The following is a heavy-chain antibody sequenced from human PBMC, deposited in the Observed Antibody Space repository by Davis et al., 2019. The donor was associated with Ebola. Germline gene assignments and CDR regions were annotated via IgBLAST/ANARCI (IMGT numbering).Heavy chain of an antibody. D-gene: IGHD5-12*01. J-gene: IGHJ6*02. CDR1: GFTFGDYA. Sequence: GESLKISCTASGFTFGDYAISWVRQAPGKGLEWVSVIYSGGSTYYADSVKGRFTISRHNSKNTLYLQMNSLRAEDMAVYYCAGNSGVYYYGMDVWGQGTLVTVSS. CDR3: AGNSGVYYYGMDV. CDR2: IYSGGST. V-gene: IGHV3-53*04.